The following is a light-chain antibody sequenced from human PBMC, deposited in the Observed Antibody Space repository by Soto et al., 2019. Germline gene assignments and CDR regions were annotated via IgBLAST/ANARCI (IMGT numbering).Light chain of an antibody. CDR2: DAS. V-gene: IGKV1-5*01. CDR1: QSISSW. Sequence: DIQMNQSLSTLSASVGDRVTITCRASQSISSWLAWYQQKPGKAPKLLIYDASSLESGVPSRFSGSGSGTEFTLTISSLQPDDFATYYCQQYYTYPWTFGQGTKVDI. J-gene: IGKJ1*01. CDR3: QQYYTYPWT.